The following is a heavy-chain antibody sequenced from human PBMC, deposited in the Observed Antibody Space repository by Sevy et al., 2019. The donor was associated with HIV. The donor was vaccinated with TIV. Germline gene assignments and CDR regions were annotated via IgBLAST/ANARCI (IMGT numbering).Heavy chain of an antibody. CDR1: GYTFTSYG. Sequence: ASVKVSCKASGYTFTSYGISWVRQAPGQGLEWMGWISAYNGNTNYAQKLQGRVTMTTDTSTSTAYMELRSLRSDDTAVYYCARDSGSKLAVPGGYWGQGTLVTVSS. D-gene: IGHD6-19*01. V-gene: IGHV1-18*01. CDR2: ISAYNGNT. J-gene: IGHJ4*02. CDR3: ARDSGSKLAVPGGY.